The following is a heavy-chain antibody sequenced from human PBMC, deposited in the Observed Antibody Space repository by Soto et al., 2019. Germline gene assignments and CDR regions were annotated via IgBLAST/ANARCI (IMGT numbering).Heavy chain of an antibody. CDR3: ASYNWNDPFDY. D-gene: IGHD1-1*01. CDR2: IYYSGST. V-gene: IGHV4-59*01. J-gene: IGHJ4*02. Sequence: SETLSLTCTVSGGSISSYYWSWIRQPPGKGLEWIGYIYYSGSTNYNPSLKSRVTISVDTSKNQFSLKLSSVTAADTAVYYCASYNWNDPFDYWGQGTLVTVSS. CDR1: GGSISSYY.